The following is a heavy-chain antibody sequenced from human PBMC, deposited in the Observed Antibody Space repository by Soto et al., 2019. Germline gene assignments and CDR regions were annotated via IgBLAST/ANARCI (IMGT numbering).Heavy chain of an antibody. Sequence: PGGSLRLSCAASGLTFRSYSMNWVRQAPGKGLEWVSYISSSGSTMYYADSVKGRFTISRDNAKNSLYLQMNSLRAEDTAVYYCARYRIYTVVTNYYYYYGMDVWGQGTMVTVSS. CDR2: ISSSGSTM. D-gene: IGHD2-21*02. CDR3: ARYRIYTVVTNYYYYYGMDV. CDR1: GLTFRSYS. V-gene: IGHV3-48*01. J-gene: IGHJ6*02.